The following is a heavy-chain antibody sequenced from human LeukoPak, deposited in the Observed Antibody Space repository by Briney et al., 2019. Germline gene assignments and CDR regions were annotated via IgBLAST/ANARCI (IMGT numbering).Heavy chain of an antibody. V-gene: IGHV1-2*02. D-gene: IGHD1-26*01. CDR3: ARGPLRVGATRYYFDY. J-gene: IGHJ4*02. CDR1: GYTFTGYY. CDR2: INPNSGGT. Sequence: ASVKVSCKASGYTFTGYYMHWVRQAPGQGLEWMGWINPNSGGTNYAQKFQGRVTMTRDTSISTAYMELSRLRSDDTAVYYCARGPLRVGATRYYFDYWGQGTLVTVSS.